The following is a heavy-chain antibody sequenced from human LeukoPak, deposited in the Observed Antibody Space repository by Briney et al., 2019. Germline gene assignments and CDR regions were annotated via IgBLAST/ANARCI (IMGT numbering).Heavy chain of an antibody. CDR1: GFSFSSYS. Sequence: PGGSLRLSCAASGFSFSSYSINWVRQAPGKGLEWVSYISGDGNAKHYTDSVKGRSTISRDNAKNALYLQMNSLRAEDTAVYFCARDYVYAFDYWGQGTLDTVSS. V-gene: IGHV3-48*01. CDR3: ARDYVYAFDY. J-gene: IGHJ4*02. D-gene: IGHD2/OR15-2a*01. CDR2: ISGDGNAK.